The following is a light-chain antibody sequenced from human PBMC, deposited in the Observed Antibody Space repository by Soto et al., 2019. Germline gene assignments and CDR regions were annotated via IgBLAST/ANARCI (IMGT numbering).Light chain of an antibody. CDR3: VTCDRSLSVGV. V-gene: IGLV1-51*01. J-gene: IGLJ2*01. CDR2: DND. Sequence: QSVLTQPPSVSAAPGQKVTISCSGSSSNIGNNYVFWYQQLPGTAPKLLIYDNDKRPSGIPDRFSGSKSGTSATLGITGFQTGDEAEYYCVTCDRSLSVGVFGGGTKLTVL. CDR1: SSNIGNNY.